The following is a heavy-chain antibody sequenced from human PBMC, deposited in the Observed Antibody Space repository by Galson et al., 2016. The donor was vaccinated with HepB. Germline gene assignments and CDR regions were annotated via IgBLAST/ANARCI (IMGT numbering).Heavy chain of an antibody. V-gene: IGHV3-74*01. CDR1: GFTFSRYW. CDR2: IRTDGSPT. D-gene: IGHD6-19*01. J-gene: IGHJ4*02. Sequence: SLRLSCAASGFTFSRYWMHWVRQAPGKGLVWVARIRTDGSPTTYADSVKGRFAISRDNAKNTLYLQMNSLRAEDTAVYYCARLSLVWAGTVDYWGQGTLVVVSS. CDR3: ARLSLVWAGTVDY.